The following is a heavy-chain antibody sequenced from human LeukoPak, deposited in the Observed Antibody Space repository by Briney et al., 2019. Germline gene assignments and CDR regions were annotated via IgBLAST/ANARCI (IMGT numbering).Heavy chain of an antibody. CDR2: IYHSGST. J-gene: IGHJ5*02. Sequence: SQTLSLTCAVSGGSISSGGYSWSWIRQPPGKGLEWIGYIYHSGSTYYNPSLKSRVTISVDRSKNQFSLKLSSVTAADTAVYYCARLSILTGYYPNWFNPWGQGTLVTVSS. CDR3: ARLSILTGYYPNWFNP. V-gene: IGHV4-30-2*01. D-gene: IGHD3-9*01. CDR1: GGSISSGGYS.